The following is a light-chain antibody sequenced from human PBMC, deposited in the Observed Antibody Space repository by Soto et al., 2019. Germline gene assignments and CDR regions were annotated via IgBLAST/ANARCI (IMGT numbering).Light chain of an antibody. CDR3: QQYVTPPTT. J-gene: IGKJ1*01. CDR1: QTVTSSY. CDR2: GAS. V-gene: IGKV3-20*01. Sequence: EIVLTQSPGTLSLSPGERATLSCRASQTVTSSYLAWYQQKPCQAPRLLIYGASSRATGIPDRFSGSGSGTDFTLTISRLEPEDFAVYYCQQYVTPPTTFGQGTKVEIK.